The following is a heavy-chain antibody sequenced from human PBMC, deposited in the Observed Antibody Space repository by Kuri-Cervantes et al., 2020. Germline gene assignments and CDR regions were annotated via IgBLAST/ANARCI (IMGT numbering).Heavy chain of an antibody. CDR2: ISWNSGSI. V-gene: IGHV3-9*01. J-gene: IGHJ6*02. CDR1: GFTFDDYA. CDR3: AREGGFASGSSPLYYYYGMDV. Sequence: SLKISCAASGFTFDDYAMHWVRQAPGKGLEWVSGISWNSGSIGYADSVKGRFTISRDNAKNSLYLQMNSLRDEDTAVYYCAREGGFASGSSPLYYYYGMDVWGQGTTVTVSS. D-gene: IGHD3-10*01.